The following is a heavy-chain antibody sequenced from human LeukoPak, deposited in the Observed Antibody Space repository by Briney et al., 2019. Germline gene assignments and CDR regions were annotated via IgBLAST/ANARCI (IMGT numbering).Heavy chain of an antibody. V-gene: IGHV4-34*08. CDR3: AIRPLHTFKSL. CDR1: GFTVSSNY. J-gene: IGHJ4*02. Sequence: PGESLRLSCAASGFTVSSNYMSWIRQPPGKGLEWIGEINHSGSTNYNPSLKSRVTISVDTSKNQFSLKLSSVTAADTAVYYCAIRPLHTFKSLWGQGTLVTVSS. CDR2: INHSGST. D-gene: IGHD2-2*02.